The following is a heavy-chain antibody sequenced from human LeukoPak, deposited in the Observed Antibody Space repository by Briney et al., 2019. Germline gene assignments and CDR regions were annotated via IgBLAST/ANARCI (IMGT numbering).Heavy chain of an antibody. J-gene: IGHJ4*02. CDR2: ISYDGSNK. V-gene: IGHV3-30-3*01. CDR3: ARDRLAYCGGDCPVLLGY. Sequence: GGSLRLSCAASGFTFSSYSMHWVRQAPGKGLEWVAVISYDGSNKYYADSVKGRFTISRDNSKNTLYLQMNSLRAEDTAVYYCARDRLAYCGGDCPVLLGYWGQGTLVTVSS. CDR1: GFTFSSYS. D-gene: IGHD2-21*02.